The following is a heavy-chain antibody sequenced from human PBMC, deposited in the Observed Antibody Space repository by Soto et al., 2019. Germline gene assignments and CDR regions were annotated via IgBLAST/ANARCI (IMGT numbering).Heavy chain of an antibody. CDR3: ASNDDILTGSYYYGVDV. J-gene: IGHJ6*02. D-gene: IGHD3-9*01. V-gene: IGHV1-69*12. Sequence: QVQLVQSGAEVKKPGSSVKVSCKASGGTFSRHGISWVRQAPGQGLEWLGGIPPIFGTANYPQKFQGRVTITADESTSTAYMELSSLRSEDTAVYYCASNDDILTGSYYYGVDVWGQGTTVTVSS. CDR2: IPPIFGTA. CDR1: GGTFSRHG.